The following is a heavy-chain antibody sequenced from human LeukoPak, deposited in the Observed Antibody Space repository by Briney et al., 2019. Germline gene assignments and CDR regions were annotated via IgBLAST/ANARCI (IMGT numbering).Heavy chain of an antibody. CDR3: ARELAARIAAAGAPFDY. D-gene: IGHD6-13*01. CDR2: ISYDGSNK. J-gene: IGHJ4*02. V-gene: IGHV3-30*04. CDR1: GFTFSSYA. Sequence: GRSLRLSCAAPGFTFSSYAMHWVRQAPGKGLEWVAVISYDGSNKYYADSVKGRFTISRDNSKNTLYLQMNSLRAEDTAVYYCARELAARIAAAGAPFDYWGQGTLVTVPS.